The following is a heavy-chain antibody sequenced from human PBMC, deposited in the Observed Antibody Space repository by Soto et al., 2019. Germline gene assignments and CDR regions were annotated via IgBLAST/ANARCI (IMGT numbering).Heavy chain of an antibody. CDR1: GFTFSSYA. V-gene: IGHV3-30-3*01. CDR2: ISYDGSNK. CDR3: ARGFEITMIVVAAGFDY. J-gene: IGHJ4*02. Sequence: QVQLVESGGGVVQPGRSLRLSCAASGFTFSSYAMHWVRQAPGKGLEWVAVISYDGSNKYYADSVKGRFTISRDNSKNTLYLQMNSLRAEDTAVYYCARGFEITMIVVAAGFDYWGQGNLVTVSS. D-gene: IGHD3-22*01.